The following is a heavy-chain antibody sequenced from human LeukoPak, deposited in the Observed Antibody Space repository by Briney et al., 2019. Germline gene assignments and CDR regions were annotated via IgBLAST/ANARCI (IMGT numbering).Heavy chain of an antibody. CDR3: ARAHPYYYGMDV. V-gene: IGHV3-30*14. J-gene: IGHJ6*02. CDR2: ISYDGSNK. Sequence: GGSLRLSCAASGFTFSSYAMHWVRQAPGKGLEWVAVISYDGSNKYYADSVKGRFTISRDNSKNTLYLQMNSLRAEDTAVYYCARAHPYYYGMDVWGQGTTVTVSS. CDR1: GFTFSSYA.